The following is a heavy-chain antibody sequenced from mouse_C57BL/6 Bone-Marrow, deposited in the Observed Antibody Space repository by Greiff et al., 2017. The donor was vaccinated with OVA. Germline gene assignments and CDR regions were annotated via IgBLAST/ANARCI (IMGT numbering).Heavy chain of an antibody. CDR3: TREGTVVATKYFDV. Sequence: VKLMESGAELVRPGASVTLSCKASGYTFTDYEMHWVKQTPVHGLEWIGAIDPETGGTAYNQKFKGKAILTADKSSSTAYMELRTLTSEDSAVYYCTREGTVVATKYFDVWGTGTTVTVSS. V-gene: IGHV1-15*01. CDR2: IDPETGGT. D-gene: IGHD1-1*01. J-gene: IGHJ1*03. CDR1: GYTFTDYE.